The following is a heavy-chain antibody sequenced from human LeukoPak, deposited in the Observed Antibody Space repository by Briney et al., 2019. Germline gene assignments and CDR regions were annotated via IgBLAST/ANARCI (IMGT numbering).Heavy chain of an antibody. D-gene: IGHD3-16*02. V-gene: IGHV4-39*01. CDR3: ARSIVLWPMGYDAFDK. CDR1: GGSISSSSYY. CDR2: IYYSGST. J-gene: IGHJ3*02. Sequence: SETLSLTCTVSGGSISSSSYYWGWIRQPPGKGLEWIGSIYYSGSTYYNPSLKSRVTISVDTSKNQFSLKLSSVTAADTAVYYCARSIVLWPMGYDAFDKWGPGTMVTVSS.